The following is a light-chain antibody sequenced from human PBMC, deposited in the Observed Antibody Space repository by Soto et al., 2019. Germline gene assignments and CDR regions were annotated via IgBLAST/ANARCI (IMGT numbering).Light chain of an antibody. CDR2: GAS. CDR1: QSVSNSY. CDR3: QQRSNWPRFT. V-gene: IGKV3D-20*02. Sequence: EIVLTQSPGTLSLSPGERATLSCRASQSVSNSYLAWYQQKPGQAPRLLMYGASNRATGIPDRFSGSGSETDFTLTISRLEPEDFAVYYCQQRSNWPRFTFGPGTKVDIK. J-gene: IGKJ3*01.